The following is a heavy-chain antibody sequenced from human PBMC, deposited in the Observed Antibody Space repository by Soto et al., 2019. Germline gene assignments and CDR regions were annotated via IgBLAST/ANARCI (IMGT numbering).Heavy chain of an antibody. CDR2: VYPGDSDT. V-gene: IGHV5-51*01. J-gene: IGHJ4*02. Sequence: PGESLKISCTVSGYTISNYWIGWVRQMPGKGLEWMGIVYPGDSDTRYSPSFQGQVTISVDRSISTAYLQWSSLKASDTAMYYCGRLGVAGTADYFDYWGQGTPVTVSS. CDR1: GYTISNYW. D-gene: IGHD6-19*01. CDR3: GRLGVAGTADYFDY.